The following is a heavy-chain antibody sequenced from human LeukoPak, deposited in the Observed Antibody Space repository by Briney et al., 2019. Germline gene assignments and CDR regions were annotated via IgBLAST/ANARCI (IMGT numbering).Heavy chain of an antibody. CDR1: GYTFIDYS. J-gene: IGHJ4*02. Sequence: AAVKVSCKASGYTFIDYSLDWVRQAPGQGLEWMGWINPNTGDTDYPQKFQGRVTMTRDTSISTAYMELSRLRSDDTAVYYCARGIYGGNSPLVDYWGQGTLVTVSS. CDR2: INPNTGDT. CDR3: ARGIYGGNSPLVDY. V-gene: IGHV1-2*02. D-gene: IGHD4-23*01.